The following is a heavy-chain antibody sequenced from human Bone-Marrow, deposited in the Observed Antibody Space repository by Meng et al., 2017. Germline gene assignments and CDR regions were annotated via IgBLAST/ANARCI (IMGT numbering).Heavy chain of an antibody. CDR3: ARARLQSNNWGIDY. V-gene: IGHV1-69*13. CDR2: IIPIFGTA. CDR1: GGTFSSYA. D-gene: IGHD5-24*01. Sequence: SVKVSCKASGGTFSSYAISWVRQAPGQGLEWMGGIIPIFGTANYAQKFQGRVTITADESTSTAYMELSRLRSDDTAVYYCARARLQSNNWGIDYWGQGTLVTVSS. J-gene: IGHJ4*02.